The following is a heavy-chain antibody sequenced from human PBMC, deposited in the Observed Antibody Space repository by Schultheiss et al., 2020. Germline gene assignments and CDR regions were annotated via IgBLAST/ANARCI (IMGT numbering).Heavy chain of an antibody. V-gene: IGHV1-69*13. CDR2: IIPVFGTA. J-gene: IGHJ6*03. Sequence: SVKVSCKASGGTFSSYAISWVRQAPGQGLEWMGGIIPVFGTANYAQKFQGRVTITADESTSTAYMELSSLRSEDTAVYFCAREGGIATTGSLQDLYYYYYMDVWGKGTTVTVSS. CDR3: AREGGIATTGSLQDLYYYYYMDV. CDR1: GGTFSSYA. D-gene: IGHD6-13*01.